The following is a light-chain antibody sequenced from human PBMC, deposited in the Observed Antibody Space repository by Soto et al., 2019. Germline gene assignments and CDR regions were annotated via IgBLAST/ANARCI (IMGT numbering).Light chain of an antibody. J-gene: IGKJ2*01. V-gene: IGKV3-15*01. CDR2: GAS. CDR1: QSVNSN. Sequence: EIVMTQAPATLSVSPGERATLSCRASQSVNSNLAWYQQKPGQAPRLLIYGASTRATGIPARFSGSGSGTEFTLTISSLQSEDFAIYYCQHYNDCGTFGQGTKVDIK. CDR3: QHYNDCGT.